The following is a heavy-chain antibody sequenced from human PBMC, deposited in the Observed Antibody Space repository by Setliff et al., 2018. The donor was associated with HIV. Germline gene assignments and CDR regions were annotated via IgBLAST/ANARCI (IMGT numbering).Heavy chain of an antibody. V-gene: IGHV5-51*01. Sequence: GESLKISCQTSGYTFSMYWIGWVRQRPGKGLEWMAILYPGDSDIRYSPSFQGQVTISADKSISTAYLQWSSLKASDTAMYYCVMDWLPRGQHWGQGTLVTVSS. D-gene: IGHD6-19*01. CDR2: LYPGDSDI. CDR1: GYTFSMYW. CDR3: VMDWLPRGQH. J-gene: IGHJ1*01.